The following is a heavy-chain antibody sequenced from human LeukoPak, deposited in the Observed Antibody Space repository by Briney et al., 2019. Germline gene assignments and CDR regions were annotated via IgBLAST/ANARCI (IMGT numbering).Heavy chain of an antibody. Sequence: PSETLSLTCTVSGGSISSGGYYWSWIRQHPGKGLEWIGYIYYSGSTYYNPSLKSRVTISVDTSKNQFSLKLSSVTAADTAVYYCARLYGDYDFWFDPWGQGTLVTVSS. CDR3: ARLYGDYDFWFDP. CDR2: IYYSGST. CDR1: GGSISSGGYY. V-gene: IGHV4-31*03. J-gene: IGHJ5*02. D-gene: IGHD4-17*01.